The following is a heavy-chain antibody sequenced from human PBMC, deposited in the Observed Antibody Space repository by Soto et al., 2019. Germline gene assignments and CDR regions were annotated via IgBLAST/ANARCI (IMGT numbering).Heavy chain of an antibody. V-gene: IGHV1-3*01. CDR3: AREHFSSWYADY. Sequence: QVHLVQSGAEVKKPGASVKVSCEASGYTFTSYAIHWVRQAPGQRLEWMGWINVGNGNTKYSQKYRGRVTFTRDTSASTAYMELNSLISADTAVYYCAREHFSSWYADYWGQGTQVTVSS. J-gene: IGHJ4*02. CDR2: INVGNGNT. CDR1: GYTFTSYA. D-gene: IGHD6-13*01.